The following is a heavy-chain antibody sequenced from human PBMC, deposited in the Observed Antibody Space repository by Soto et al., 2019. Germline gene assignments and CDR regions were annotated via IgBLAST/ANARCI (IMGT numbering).Heavy chain of an antibody. D-gene: IGHD3-3*01. CDR3: ARMLRVLRFLGTGYYYYYGMDV. V-gene: IGHV4-34*01. CDR2: INHSGST. Sequence: FSGYYWSWIRQPPGKGLEWIGEINHSGSTNYNPSLKSRVTISVDTSKNQFSLKLSSVTAADTAVYYCARMLRVLRFLGTGYYYYYGMDVWGQGTTVTVSS. J-gene: IGHJ6*02. CDR1: FSGYY.